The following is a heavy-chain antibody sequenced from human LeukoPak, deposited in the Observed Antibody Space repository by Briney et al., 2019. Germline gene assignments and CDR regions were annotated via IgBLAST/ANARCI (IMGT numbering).Heavy chain of an antibody. Sequence: PSETLSLTCTVSGGSISSYYWSWIRQPPGKRLEWLGYIYYSGTTNYNPSLKSRVTISVDTSKNRFSLKLSSVTAADTAVYYCARGSGWYYYWGQGTLVTVSS. CDR1: GGSISSYY. CDR2: IYYSGTT. CDR3: ARGSGWYYY. J-gene: IGHJ4*02. D-gene: IGHD6-19*01. V-gene: IGHV4-59*12.